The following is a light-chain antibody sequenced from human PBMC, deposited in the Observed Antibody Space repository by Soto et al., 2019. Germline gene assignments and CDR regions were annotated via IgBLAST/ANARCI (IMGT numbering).Light chain of an antibody. CDR1: SSDVGGYNY. CDR3: SSYTSTTTAVV. J-gene: IGLJ2*01. V-gene: IGLV2-14*01. CDR2: EVS. Sequence: QYALTQPASVSGSPGQSITISCTGTSSDVGGYNYVSWYQQHPGKAPKLMIYEVSNRPSGVSNRFSGSKSGNTASLTISGLQAEDEADYYCSSYTSTTTAVVFGGGTKLTVL.